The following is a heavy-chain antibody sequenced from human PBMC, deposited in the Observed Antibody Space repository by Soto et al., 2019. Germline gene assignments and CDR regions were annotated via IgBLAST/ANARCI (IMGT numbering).Heavy chain of an antibody. Sequence: QVQLVQSGAEVKKPGASVKVSCKASGYTFTSYAMHWVRQAPGQRLEWMGWINAGNGNTKYSQKFQGRVTITRDTSASTAYMVLSGLRSEDTAVYYCARGPGGPDGPGDYWGQGTLVTVSS. CDR2: INAGNGNT. V-gene: IGHV1-3*01. D-gene: IGHD2-15*01. CDR1: GYTFTSYA. J-gene: IGHJ4*02. CDR3: ARGPGGPDGPGDY.